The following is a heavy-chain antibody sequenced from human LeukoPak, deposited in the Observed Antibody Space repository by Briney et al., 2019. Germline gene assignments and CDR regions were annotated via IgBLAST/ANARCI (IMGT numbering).Heavy chain of an antibody. CDR2: IYTSGST. J-gene: IGHJ4*02. CDR1: GGSFSGYY. V-gene: IGHV4-4*07. CDR3: ARERSSGWYRTIDY. Sequence: SETLSLTCAVYGGSFSGYYWSWIRQPAGKGLEWIGRIYTSGSTNYNLSLKSRVTMSVDTSKNQSSLKLSSVTAADTAVYYCARERSSGWYRTIDYWGQGTLVTVSS. D-gene: IGHD6-19*01.